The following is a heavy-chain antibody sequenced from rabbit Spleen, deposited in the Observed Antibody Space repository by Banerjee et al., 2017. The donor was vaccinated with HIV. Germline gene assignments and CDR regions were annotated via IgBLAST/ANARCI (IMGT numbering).Heavy chain of an antibody. CDR2: IYTGNSKT. CDR3: ARDVGSYDYIDVYFSL. CDR1: GFSFSTSYD. J-gene: IGHJ4*01. D-gene: IGHD6-1*01. Sequence: QEQLVESGGGLVKPGASPTLTCTASGFSFSTSYDMCWVRQAPGKGLEWIGCIYTGNSKTYYASWAKGRFTISKSSSTTVTLQMTSLTAADTATYFCARDVGSYDYIDVYFSLWGPGTLVTVS. V-gene: IGHV1S45*01.